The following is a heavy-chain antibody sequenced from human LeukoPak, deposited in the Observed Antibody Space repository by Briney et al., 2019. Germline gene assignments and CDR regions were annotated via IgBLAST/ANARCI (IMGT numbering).Heavy chain of an antibody. CDR1: GYTFTSYD. D-gene: IGHD3-3*01. CDR3: ARDIRRITIFGVVISHAFDI. Sequence: ASVKVSCKASGYTFTSYDINWVRQATGQGLEWMGWMNPNSGNTGYAQKFQGRVTITRNTSISTAYMELSSLRSEDTAVYYCARDIRRITIFGVVISHAFDIWGQGTIVTVSS. J-gene: IGHJ3*02. V-gene: IGHV1-8*03. CDR2: MNPNSGNT.